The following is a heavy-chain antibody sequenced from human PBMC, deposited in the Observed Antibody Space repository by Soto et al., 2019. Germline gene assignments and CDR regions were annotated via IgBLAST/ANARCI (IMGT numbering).Heavy chain of an antibody. D-gene: IGHD1-1*01. CDR2: ISSSSSYI. J-gene: IGHJ6*02. CDR1: GFTFSSYS. CDR3: ARDLGNWNDEVDYYYGMDV. Sequence: GGSLRLSCAASGFTFSSYSMNWVRQAPGKGLEWVSSISSSSSYIYYADSVKGRFTISRDNAKNSLYLQMNSLRAEDTAVYYCARDLGNWNDEVDYYYGMDVWGQGTTVTVSS. V-gene: IGHV3-21*01.